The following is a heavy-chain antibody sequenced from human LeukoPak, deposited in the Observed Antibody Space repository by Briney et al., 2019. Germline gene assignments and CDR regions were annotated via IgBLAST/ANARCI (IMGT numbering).Heavy chain of an antibody. CDR2: IHYEGTNE. D-gene: IGHD3-10*01. CDR1: GFEFSSYG. J-gene: IGHJ4*02. Sequence: GGSLRLSCAASGFEFSSYGMHWGRPAPGKGLEWVAFIHYEGTNEYYADSVKGRFTISRDNSKNTLYVQMNSLRTEDTALYYCAKDYYGSGSIIDDWGQGTLVTVSS. V-gene: IGHV3-30*02. CDR3: AKDYYGSGSIIDD.